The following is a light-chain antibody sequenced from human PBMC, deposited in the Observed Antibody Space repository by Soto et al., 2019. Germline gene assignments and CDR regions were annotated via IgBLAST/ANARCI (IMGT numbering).Light chain of an antibody. V-gene: IGLV2-14*01. J-gene: IGLJ1*01. CDR2: EVT. Sequence: QSVLTQPASVSGSPGQSITISCTGTCRDVGGHNYVSWYQQYPGKAPKVMIYEVTNRPSGVSNRFSGSKSGNTASLTISGLQAEDEADYYCSSYTSSSTYVFGTGTKLTVL. CDR3: SSYTSSSTYV. CDR1: CRDVGGHNY.